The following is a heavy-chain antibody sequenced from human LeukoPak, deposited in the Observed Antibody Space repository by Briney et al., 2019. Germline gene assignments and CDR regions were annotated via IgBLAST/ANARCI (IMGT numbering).Heavy chain of an antibody. V-gene: IGHV3-7*04. CDR1: GFPFSSYW. Sequence: PGGSLRLSCVASGFPFSSYWMTWVRQNPGKGLEWVATIKQAGSKKSYVDSVKGRFTISRDNAKNSLYLQMNSLRAEDTAIYYCTRVGYIDEGIDYWGQGTLVTVSS. CDR3: TRVGYIDEGIDY. J-gene: IGHJ4*02. CDR2: IKQAGSKK. D-gene: IGHD5-24*01.